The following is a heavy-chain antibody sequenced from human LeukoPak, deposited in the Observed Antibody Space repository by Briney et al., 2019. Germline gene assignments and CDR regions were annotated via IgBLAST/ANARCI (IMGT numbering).Heavy chain of an antibody. J-gene: IGHJ4*02. D-gene: IGHD6-13*01. CDR2: TSHDGSKK. CDR1: GLTFSTYA. V-gene: IGHV3-30*01. CDR3: ASPTAVIAAATDY. Sequence: GGSLRLSCSASGLTFSTYAMHWLRQAPGKGLEWVAVTSHDGSKKNYADSVKGRFTISRDNSKNTLYLQMNSLRAEDTAVYYCASPTAVIAAATDYWGQGTLVTVSS.